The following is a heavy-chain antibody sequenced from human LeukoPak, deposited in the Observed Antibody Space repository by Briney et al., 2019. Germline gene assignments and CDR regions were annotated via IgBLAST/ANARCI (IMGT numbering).Heavy chain of an antibody. CDR3: ARVALIAAAGTNWFDP. D-gene: IGHD6-13*01. CDR1: GYTFTSYY. CDR2: INPSGGST. Sequence: ASVKVSCKASGYTFTSYYMHWVRQAPGQGLEWMGIINPSGGSTSYAQKFQGRVTMTRDTSISIAYMELSRLRSDDTAVYYCARVALIAAAGTNWFDPWGQGTLVTVSS. V-gene: IGHV1-46*01. J-gene: IGHJ5*02.